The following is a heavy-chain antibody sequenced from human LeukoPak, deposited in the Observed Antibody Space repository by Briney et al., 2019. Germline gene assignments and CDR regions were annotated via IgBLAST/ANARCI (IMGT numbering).Heavy chain of an antibody. D-gene: IGHD3-22*01. V-gene: IGHV4-34*01. CDR3: ARRGYYYDSSGTHAFDI. Sequence: SETLSLTCTVSGGSISSYYWSWIRQPPGKGLEWIGEINHSGSTNYNPSLKSRVTISVDTSKNQFSLKLSSVTAADTAVYYCARRGYYYDSSGTHAFDIWGQGTMVTVSS. CDR1: GGSISSYY. J-gene: IGHJ3*02. CDR2: INHSGST.